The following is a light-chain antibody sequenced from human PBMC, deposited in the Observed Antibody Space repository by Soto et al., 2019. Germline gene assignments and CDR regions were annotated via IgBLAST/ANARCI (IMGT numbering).Light chain of an antibody. V-gene: IGLV2-23*02. J-gene: IGLJ1*01. CDR2: EVT. CDR3: CSYAGSNTFV. CDR1: SSDVGSYNL. Sequence: QSVLPQPASVSGSPGQSITISCTGTSSDVGSYNLVSWYQQHPGKAPKLIIYEVTKRPSGVSNRFSGSKSGNTASLTISGLQAEDEADYHCCSYAGSNTFVFGTGTKVTVL.